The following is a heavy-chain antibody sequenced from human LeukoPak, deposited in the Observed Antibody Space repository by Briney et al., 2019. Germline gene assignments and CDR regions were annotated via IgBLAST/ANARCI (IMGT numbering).Heavy chain of an antibody. CDR3: AKDRNGDYSWYFDY. V-gene: IGHV3-74*01. D-gene: IGHD4-17*01. CDR2: INSDGSST. J-gene: IGHJ4*02. CDR1: GFTFSSYW. Sequence: GGSLRLSCAASGFTFSSYWMHWVRQAPGKGLVWVSRINSDGSSTSYADSVKGRFTIPRDNAKNTLYLQMNSLRAEDTAVYYCAKDRNGDYSWYFDYWGQGTLVTVSS.